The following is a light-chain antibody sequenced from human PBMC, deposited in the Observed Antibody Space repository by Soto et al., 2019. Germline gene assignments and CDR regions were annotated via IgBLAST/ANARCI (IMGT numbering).Light chain of an antibody. J-gene: IGKJ2*01. CDR3: QQYKSYPMYT. V-gene: IGKV1-5*03. CDR1: QTISSW. Sequence: DIQMTQSPSTLSGSVGDRVTITCRASQTISSWLAWYQQKPGKAPKLLIYKASTLKSGVPSRFSGSGSGTEFTLTISSLQPDDFATYYCQQYKSYPMYTFGQGTKLEIK. CDR2: KAS.